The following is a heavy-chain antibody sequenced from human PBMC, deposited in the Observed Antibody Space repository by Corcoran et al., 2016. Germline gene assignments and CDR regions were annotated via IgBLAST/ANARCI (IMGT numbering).Heavy chain of an antibody. D-gene: IGHD1-1*01. Sequence: QVQLVQSGAEVKKPGSSVKVSCKASGGSSTNYVINWVRQAPGQGLEWMGGIISYFGTANYAQKFQGRVTISADKSTGTAYMELSSLRYEDSAVYYCARGTTVYASLDYWGQGTLVTVSS. CDR3: ARGTTVYASLDY. J-gene: IGHJ4*02. CDR2: IISYFGTA. V-gene: IGHV1-69*06. CDR1: GGSSTNYV.